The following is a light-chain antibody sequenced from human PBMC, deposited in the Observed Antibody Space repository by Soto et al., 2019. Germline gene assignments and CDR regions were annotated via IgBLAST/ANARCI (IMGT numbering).Light chain of an antibody. CDR2: AAS. CDR3: QQYGGSPYT. J-gene: IGKJ2*01. Sequence: EIVLTQSPGTLSLSPGERATLSCRASQTVSKNWLAWYQQKPGQAPRLLIYAASSRPGGIPDRFSGSGSGTDFTLTINRLEPEDFAVYYCQQYGGSPYTFAQGTKLEI. CDR1: QTVSKNW. V-gene: IGKV3-20*01.